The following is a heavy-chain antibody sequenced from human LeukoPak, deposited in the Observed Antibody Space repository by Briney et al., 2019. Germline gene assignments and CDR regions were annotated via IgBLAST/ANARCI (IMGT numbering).Heavy chain of an antibody. CDR3: ARHLRSFPDY. Sequence: PSETLSLTCTFSGDSIRSYDWSWIRQPPGKGLEWLGYIYYSGTTNYNPSLKSRLTMSLDTSKKHLSLRLTSVSAADTAVYYCARHLRSFPDYWGQGTLVTVSS. V-gene: IGHV4-59*08. CDR1: GDSIRSYD. D-gene: IGHD3-3*02. CDR2: IYYSGTT. J-gene: IGHJ4*02.